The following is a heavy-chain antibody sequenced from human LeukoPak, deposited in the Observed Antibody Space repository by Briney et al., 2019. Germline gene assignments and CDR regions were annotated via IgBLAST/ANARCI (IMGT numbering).Heavy chain of an antibody. D-gene: IGHD4-17*01. CDR3: EGINDYGDPTGAFDI. Sequence: GGSLRLSCAASGFTFSSYNMNWVRQAPGKGREWVSSISSSSSYIHYTDSVKGRFTISRDNAKNSLCLQMNSLRVEDTAVYYCEGINDYGDPTGAFDIWGQGTMVTVSS. J-gene: IGHJ3*02. CDR2: ISSSSSYI. V-gene: IGHV3-21*01. CDR1: GFTFSSYN.